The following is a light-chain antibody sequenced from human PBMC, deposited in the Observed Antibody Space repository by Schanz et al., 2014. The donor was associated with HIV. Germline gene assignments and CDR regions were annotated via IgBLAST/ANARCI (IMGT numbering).Light chain of an antibody. V-gene: IGLV2-23*02. CDR3: AVWDDNLKGHV. J-gene: IGLJ2*01. CDR2: EVS. CDR1: GSDVGSYNL. Sequence: QSVLTQPASVSGSPGQSITISCTGTGSDVGSYNLVSWYQQHPGKAPKLMMYEVSERPSGVSNRFSGSKSGNTASLTISGLQAEDEADYYCAVWDDNLKGHVFGGGTKLTVL.